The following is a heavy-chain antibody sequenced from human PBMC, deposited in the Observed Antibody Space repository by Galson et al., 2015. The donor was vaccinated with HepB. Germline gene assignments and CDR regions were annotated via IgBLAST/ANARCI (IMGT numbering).Heavy chain of an antibody. CDR1: GFTFGDYF. J-gene: IGHJ4*02. Sequence: LRLSCAASGFTFGDYFMSWIRQAPGKGLQWVLYISGNSNFTDYAGSVKGRFTISRDNAKNSLFLQMNSLRVEDTAVYYCARQVRPGLGATAYWGQGTLVTVSS. CDR2: ISGNSNFT. D-gene: IGHD1-26*01. V-gene: IGHV3-11*06. CDR3: ARQVRPGLGATAY.